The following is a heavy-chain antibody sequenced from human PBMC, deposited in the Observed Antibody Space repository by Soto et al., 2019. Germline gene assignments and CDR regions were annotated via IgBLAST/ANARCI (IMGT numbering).Heavy chain of an antibody. J-gene: IGHJ4*02. D-gene: IGHD2-2*01. CDR1: GYIFTSYY. V-gene: IGHV1-46*01. CDR2: INPSGGTT. Sequence: QVQLAQSGTEVKKPGASVKVSCKTSGYIFTSYYIHWVRQAPGQGLEWMGIINPSGGTTTYAQKFQGRVTMPRDTSTSTVYMELSSLRSEDTAVYYCARGPATAPDAYWGLGTLVTVSS. CDR3: ARGPATAPDAY.